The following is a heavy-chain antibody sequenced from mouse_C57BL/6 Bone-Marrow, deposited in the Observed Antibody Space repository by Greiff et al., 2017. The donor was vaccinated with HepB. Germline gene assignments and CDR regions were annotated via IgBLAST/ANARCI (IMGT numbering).Heavy chain of an antibody. CDR2: IDPEDGET. CDR3: ARTDPGFAY. CDR1: GFNIKDYY. Sequence: VQLQQSGAELVKPGASVKLSCTASGFNIKDYYMHWVKQRTEQGLEWIGRIDPEDGETIYAPKFQGKATITADTSSNTAYLQLSSLTSEDTAVYYCARTDPGFAYWGQGTLVTVSA. V-gene: IGHV14-2*01. J-gene: IGHJ3*01.